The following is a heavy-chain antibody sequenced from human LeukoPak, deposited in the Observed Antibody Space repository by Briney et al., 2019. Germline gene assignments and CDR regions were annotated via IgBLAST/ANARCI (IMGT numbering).Heavy chain of an antibody. V-gene: IGHV4-39*07. CDR3: ARPPAPYSSGWVYYYYGMDV. CDR2: INHSGST. D-gene: IGHD6-19*01. Sequence: PSETLSLTCTVSGGSISSGGYYWSWIRQPPGKGLEWIGEINHSGSTNYNPSLKSRVTISVDTSKNQFSLKLSSVTAADTAVYYCARPPAPYSSGWVYYYYGMDVWGQGTTVTVSS. J-gene: IGHJ6*02. CDR1: GGSISSGGYY.